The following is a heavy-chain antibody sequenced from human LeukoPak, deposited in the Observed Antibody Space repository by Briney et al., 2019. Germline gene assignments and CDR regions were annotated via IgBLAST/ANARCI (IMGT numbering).Heavy chain of an antibody. V-gene: IGHV5-10-1*01. Sequence: GESLKISCQGSGYSFTTYWISWVRQMPGKGLEWMWRIDPSDSYTNYSPSFQGHVTISADKSISTAYLQWSSLKASDSAMYYCARHYGSLFDYWGPGTLVTVSS. J-gene: IGHJ4*02. CDR1: GYSFTTYW. CDR3: ARHYGSLFDY. CDR2: IDPSDSYT. D-gene: IGHD3-10*01.